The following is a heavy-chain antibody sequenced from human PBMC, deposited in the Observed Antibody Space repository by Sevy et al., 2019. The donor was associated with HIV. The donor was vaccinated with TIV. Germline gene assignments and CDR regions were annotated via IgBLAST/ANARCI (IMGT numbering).Heavy chain of an antibody. CDR2: ISHDGRNNK. J-gene: IGHJ4*02. CDR1: GFTFSEYG. Sequence: GGSLRLSCAASGFTFSEYGMHWVRQPPGKGLEWVAVISHDGRNNKYNADSVKGRFTISRDNSKNTVYLQMNSLRVEDTAIYYCARDRGEILRSAFKTWGQGTLVTVSS. CDR3: ARDRGEILRSAFKT. D-gene: IGHD3-16*01. V-gene: IGHV3-30*04.